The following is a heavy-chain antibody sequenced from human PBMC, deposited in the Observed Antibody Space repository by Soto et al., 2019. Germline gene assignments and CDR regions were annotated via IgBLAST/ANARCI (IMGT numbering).Heavy chain of an antibody. CDR3: GRGPSPRAPAGGTPYYYAMDV. D-gene: IGHD6-13*01. J-gene: IGHJ6*02. Sequence: ASVEVSCKASGYYFTAYYINWVLQASGQGLEWMGWMNPINGAAGSARRFQGRVSMTRNTATGTAYLELTSLRSDDTAVYYCGRGPSPRAPAGGTPYYYAMDVWGQGTTVTVSS. CDR1: GYYFTAYY. CDR2: MNPINGAA. V-gene: IGHV1-8*02.